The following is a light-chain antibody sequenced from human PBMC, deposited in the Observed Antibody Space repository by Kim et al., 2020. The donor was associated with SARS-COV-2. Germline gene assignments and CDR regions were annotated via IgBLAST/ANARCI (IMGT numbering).Light chain of an antibody. J-gene: IGKJ4*01. CDR3: QQYNSYPLT. Sequence: ASVGDSVTITCRASRSISSCLDWYQQKPGKAPSPLIYSASTLQSGVPSKFSGNGSGTDFTLTISSLEPEDFATYYCQQYNSYPLTFGGGTKVDIK. CDR2: SAS. V-gene: IGKV1D-16*01. CDR1: RSISSC.